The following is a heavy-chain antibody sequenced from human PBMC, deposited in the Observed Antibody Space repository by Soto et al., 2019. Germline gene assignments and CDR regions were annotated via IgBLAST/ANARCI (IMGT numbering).Heavy chain of an antibody. Sequence: PSETLSLTCTVSGGSISSSSYYWGWIRQPPGKGLEWIGSIYYSGSTYYNPSLKSRVTISVDTSKNQFSLELNSLISEDTAVYYCATPQDYDDCLDSWGQGTLVTVSS. CDR3: ATPQDYDDCLDS. V-gene: IGHV4-39*01. D-gene: IGHD3-22*01. CDR2: IYYSGST. CDR1: GGSISSSSYY. J-gene: IGHJ4*02.